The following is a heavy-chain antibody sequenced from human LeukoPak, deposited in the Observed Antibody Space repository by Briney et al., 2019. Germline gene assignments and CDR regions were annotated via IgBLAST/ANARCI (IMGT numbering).Heavy chain of an antibody. CDR3: TRQRSGCPLDF. CDR2: IDPSDSYT. J-gene: IGHJ4*02. V-gene: IGHV5-10-1*01. Sequence: GESLKISCKGSGYSFTTYWITWVRPMPGKGLGWMGRIDPSDSYTNYSPSFPSHSSISPDTPISTAYLQWSSLKAPDTAMYYCTRQRSGCPLDFWGQGTLVTVSS. D-gene: IGHD6-19*01. CDR1: GYSFTTYW.